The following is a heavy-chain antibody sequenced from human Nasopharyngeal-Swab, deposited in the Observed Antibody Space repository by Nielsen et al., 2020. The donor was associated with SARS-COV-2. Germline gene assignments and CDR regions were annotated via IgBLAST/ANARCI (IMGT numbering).Heavy chain of an antibody. J-gene: IGHJ4*02. CDR1: GFTFSSYS. V-gene: IGHV3-23*01. Sequence: GESLKISCAASGFTFSSYSMSWLRQAPGKGLEWVSTITGNGDTTYYADSVKGRFTISRDNSKNTLYLQMNSLRAEDTAIYYCARTKCTGGSCNTRILDYWGQGTLVTVSS. CDR2: ITGNGDTT. D-gene: IGHD2-15*01. CDR3: ARTKCTGGSCNTRILDY.